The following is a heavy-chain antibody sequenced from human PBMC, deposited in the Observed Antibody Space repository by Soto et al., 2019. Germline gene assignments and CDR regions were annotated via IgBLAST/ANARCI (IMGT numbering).Heavy chain of an antibody. CDR1: GGTFSSYA. J-gene: IGHJ6*02. Sequence: SVKVSCKASGGTFSSYAISWVRQAPGQGLEWMGGIIPIFGTANYAQKFQGRVTITADESTSTAYMELSSLRSEDTAVYYCARGKRGITIFGAYYYYGMDVWGQGTTVTVSS. CDR2: IIPIFGTA. CDR3: ARGKRGITIFGAYYYYGMDV. V-gene: IGHV1-69*13. D-gene: IGHD3-3*01.